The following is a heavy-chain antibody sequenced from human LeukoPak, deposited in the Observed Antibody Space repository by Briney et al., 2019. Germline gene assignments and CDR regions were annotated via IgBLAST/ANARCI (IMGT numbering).Heavy chain of an antibody. CDR3: ARGDSGYTMASYYYYMDV. CDR2: INPSGGST. Sequence: GASVKVSCKASGYTFTSYYMHWVRQAPGQGLEWMGIINPSGGSTSYAQKFQGRVTMTRDMSTSTVYMELSSLRSEDTAVYYCARGDSGYTMASYYYYMDVWGKGTTVTVSS. CDR1: GYTFTSYY. J-gene: IGHJ6*03. D-gene: IGHD5-18*01. V-gene: IGHV1-46*01.